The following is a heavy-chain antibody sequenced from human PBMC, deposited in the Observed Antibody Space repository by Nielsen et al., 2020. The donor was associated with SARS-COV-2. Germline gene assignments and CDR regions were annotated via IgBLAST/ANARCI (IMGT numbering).Heavy chain of an antibody. CDR2: IIPIFGTA. J-gene: IGHJ6*02. D-gene: IGHD4-17*01. Sequence: WVRQAPGQGLEWMGGIIPIFGTANYAQKFQGRVTITADESTSTDYMELGSLRSEDTAVYYCAKRSTRKSTVTTNYYYGMDVWGQGTTVTVSS. V-gene: IGHV1-69*01. CDR3: AKRSTRKSTVTTNYYYGMDV.